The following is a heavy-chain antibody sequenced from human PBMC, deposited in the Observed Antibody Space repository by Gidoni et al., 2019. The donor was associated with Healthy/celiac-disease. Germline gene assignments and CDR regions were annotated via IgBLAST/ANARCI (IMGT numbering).Heavy chain of an antibody. Sequence: GKPSETLSLTCTVSGGSISSSSYYWGWIRQPPGKGLEWIGSIYYSGSTYYNPSLKSRVTISVDTSKNQFSLKLSSVTAADTAVYYCARQVVAATPPDYWGQGTLVTVSS. J-gene: IGHJ4*02. CDR3: ARQVVAATPPDY. D-gene: IGHD2-15*01. CDR1: GGSISSSSYY. V-gene: IGHV4-39*01. CDR2: IYYSGST.